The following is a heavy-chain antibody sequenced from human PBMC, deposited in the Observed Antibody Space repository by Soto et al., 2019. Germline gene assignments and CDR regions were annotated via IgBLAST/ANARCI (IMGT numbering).Heavy chain of an antibody. CDR1: GFTFTNYW. CDR3: TTVFEY. V-gene: IGHV3-74*01. CDR2: IDGVGAGT. J-gene: IGHJ4*02. Sequence: EVQLVQSGGGSVQPGGSLRLSCAASGFTFTNYWMHWVRQVPGKGLVWVSRIDGVGAGTSYSDSVRGRFTISRDNAENMLYLQMNSLRAEDTAVYYCTTVFEYCGQGTLVTVSS.